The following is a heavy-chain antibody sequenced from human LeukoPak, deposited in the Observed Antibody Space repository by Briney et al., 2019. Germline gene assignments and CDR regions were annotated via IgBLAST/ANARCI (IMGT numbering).Heavy chain of an antibody. D-gene: IGHD3-10*01. CDR1: GYTFTSYD. J-gene: IGHJ3*02. V-gene: IGHV1-8*01. CDR3: ARGTMVRGEGAFDI. CDR2: MNPNSGNT. Sequence: ASVKVSCKASGYTFTSYDINWVRQATGQGLEWMGWMNPNSGNTGYAQKFQGRVTMTRDTSISTAYMELRSLRSDDTAVYYCARGTMVRGEGAFDIWGQGTMVTVSS.